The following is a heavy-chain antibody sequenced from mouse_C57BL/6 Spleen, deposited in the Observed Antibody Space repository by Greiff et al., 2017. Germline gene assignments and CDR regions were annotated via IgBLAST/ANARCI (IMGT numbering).Heavy chain of an antibody. J-gene: IGHJ1*03. CDR2: IDPETGGT. V-gene: IGHV1-15*01. CDR1: GYTFTDYE. CDR3: TNPHYYGSSRYWYFDV. D-gene: IGHD1-1*01. Sequence: QVQLQQSGAELVRPGASVTLSCKASGYTFTDYEMHWVKQTPVHGLEWIGAIDPETGGTAYNQKFKGKAILTADKSSSTAYMELRSLTSEDSAVYYCTNPHYYGSSRYWYFDVWGTGTTVTVSS.